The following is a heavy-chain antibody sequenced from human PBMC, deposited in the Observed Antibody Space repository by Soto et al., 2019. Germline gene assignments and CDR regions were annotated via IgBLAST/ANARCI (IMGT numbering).Heavy chain of an antibody. CDR1: GGSVSSGSYY. J-gene: IGHJ6*02. Sequence: PSETLSLTCTVSGGSVSSGSYYWSWIRQPPGKGLEWIGYIYYSGSTNYNPSLKSRVTISVDTSKNQFSLKLSSVTAADTAVYYLAGSFVGGPPPYYYDMDVWGQGTTVTVSS. CDR2: IYYSGST. V-gene: IGHV4-61*01. CDR3: AGSFVGGPPPYYYDMDV. D-gene: IGHD1-26*01.